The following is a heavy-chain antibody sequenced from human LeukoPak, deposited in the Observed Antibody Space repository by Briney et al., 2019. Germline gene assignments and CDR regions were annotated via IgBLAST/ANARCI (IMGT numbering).Heavy chain of an antibody. D-gene: IGHD1-26*01. V-gene: IGHV4-38-2*02. CDR3: ARVGRNMDV. J-gene: IGHJ6*03. CDR1: GYSISSGYY. CDR2: IYHSGST. Sequence: SVTLSLTCTVSGYSISSGYYWGWIRQLPGKGLEWIGSIYHSGSTYYSPSLKSRVTISVDTSKNQFSLKLSSVTAADTAVYYCARVGRNMDVWGKGTTVTVSS.